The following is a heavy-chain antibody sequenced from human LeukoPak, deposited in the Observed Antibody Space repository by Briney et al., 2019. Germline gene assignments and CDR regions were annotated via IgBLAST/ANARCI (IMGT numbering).Heavy chain of an antibody. Sequence: GGSLRLSCAASGFTFSSYAMSWVRQAPGKGLDWVSAISGSGGNTYYADSVKGRFTISRDNSKNTLYVQMNNLKVEDTAVYYCAKSAGYTSGSQHNFDYWGQGTLVTVSS. CDR1: GFTFSSYA. D-gene: IGHD3-22*01. CDR3: AKSAGYTSGSQHNFDY. J-gene: IGHJ4*02. V-gene: IGHV3-23*01. CDR2: ISGSGGNT.